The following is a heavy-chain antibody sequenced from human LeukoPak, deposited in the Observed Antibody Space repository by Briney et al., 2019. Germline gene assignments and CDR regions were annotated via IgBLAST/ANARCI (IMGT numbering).Heavy chain of an antibody. V-gene: IGHV3-30*18. J-gene: IGHJ4*02. CDR3: AKDNLGILYYFDY. CDR2: ISYDGSNK. Sequence: GGSLRLSCAASGFTFSSYGMPWVRQAPGKGLEWVAVISYDGSNKYYADSVKGRFTISRDNSKNTLYLQMNSLRAEDTAVYYCAKDNLGILYYFDYWGQGTLVTVSS. D-gene: IGHD1-1*01. CDR1: GFTFSSYG.